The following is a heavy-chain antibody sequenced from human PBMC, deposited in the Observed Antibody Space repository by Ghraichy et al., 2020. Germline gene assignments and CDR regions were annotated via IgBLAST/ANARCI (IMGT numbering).Heavy chain of an antibody. CDR2: IYYNGYT. J-gene: IGHJ4*02. V-gene: IGHV4-39*01. D-gene: IGHD3-3*01. CDR1: GGSVSSDSYY. Sequence: SETLSLTCTVSGGSVSSDSYYWGWIGQTPGKGLEWIASIYYNGYTYYNPSLKSRVTISVDISKNQFALKLSSVTAADTAVYYCASSAFGVVINLYYFDYWGQGTLVTVSS. CDR3: ASSAFGVVINLYYFDY.